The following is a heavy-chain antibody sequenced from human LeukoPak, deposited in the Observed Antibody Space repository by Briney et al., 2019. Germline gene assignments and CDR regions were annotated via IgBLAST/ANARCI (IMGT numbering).Heavy chain of an antibody. V-gene: IGHV3-48*02. CDR3: ARGLYDSSGYTPLSRIRFDY. D-gene: IGHD3-22*01. J-gene: IGHJ4*02. CDR2: ISSSSSII. CDR1: GFTFSSYS. Sequence: GGSLRLSCAASGFTFSSYSMNWVRQAPGKGLEWVSYISSSSSIIYYADSVKGRFTISRDNAKNSLYLQMNSLRDEDTVVYYCARGLYDSSGYTPLSRIRFDYWGQGTLVTVSS.